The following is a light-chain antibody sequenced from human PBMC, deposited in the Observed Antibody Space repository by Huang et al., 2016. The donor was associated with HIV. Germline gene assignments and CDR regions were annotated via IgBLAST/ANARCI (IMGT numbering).Light chain of an antibody. CDR2: DAS. J-gene: IGKJ3*01. CDR3: QQYDNWPPFT. Sequence: EIVMTQSPGTLSVSPGERATLSCRASQSVRSNLAWYQQKPGQAPRLLIYDASTRATGVPARFSGSGSGTRFTLSISSLQSEDFAVYYCQQYDNWPPFTFGPGTKVDIK. V-gene: IGKV3-15*01. CDR1: QSVRSN.